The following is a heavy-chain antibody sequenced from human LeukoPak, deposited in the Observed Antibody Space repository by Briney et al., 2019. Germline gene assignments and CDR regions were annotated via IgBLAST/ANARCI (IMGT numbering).Heavy chain of an antibody. CDR2: IYHSGST. J-gene: IGHJ5*02. D-gene: IGHD6-19*01. Sequence: PSETLSLTCTVSGYSLSSGYYWGWIRQPPGKGLEWIGNIYHSGSTYYNPSLKSRGTISIDTSKNQFSLKLSSVTAADTAVYYCARAYSSAWYWNWFDPWGQGTLVTVSS. CDR1: GYSLSSGYY. V-gene: IGHV4-38-2*02. CDR3: ARAYSSAWYWNWFDP.